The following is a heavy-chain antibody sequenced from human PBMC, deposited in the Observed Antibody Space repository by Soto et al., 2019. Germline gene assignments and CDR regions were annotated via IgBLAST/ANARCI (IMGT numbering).Heavy chain of an antibody. CDR3: ARVSDYDSSGYYSLAFDI. J-gene: IGHJ3*02. D-gene: IGHD3-22*01. CDR2: TYYRSKWYN. V-gene: IGHV6-1*01. CDR1: GDSVSSNSAP. Sequence: PSQTLSLTCAISGDSVSSNSAPWNWIRQSPSRGLEWLGRTYYRSKWYNDYAVSVKSRITINPDTSKNQFSLQLNSVTPEDTAVYYCARVSDYDSSGYYSLAFDIWGQGTMVTVSS.